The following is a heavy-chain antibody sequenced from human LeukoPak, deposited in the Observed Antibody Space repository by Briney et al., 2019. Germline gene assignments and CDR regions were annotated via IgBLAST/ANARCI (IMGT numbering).Heavy chain of an antibody. Sequence: GGSLKLSCAASGFTFSNAWMSWVRQAPGKGLEWVSTLSASGGSTYYADFVKGRFTISRDNSKNTVYLQMNNLRAEDTAVYYCAKIKWPHFDYWGQGTLVTVSS. V-gene: IGHV3-23*01. CDR1: GFTFSNAW. CDR2: LSASGGST. CDR3: AKIKWPHFDY. D-gene: IGHD5-12*01. J-gene: IGHJ4*02.